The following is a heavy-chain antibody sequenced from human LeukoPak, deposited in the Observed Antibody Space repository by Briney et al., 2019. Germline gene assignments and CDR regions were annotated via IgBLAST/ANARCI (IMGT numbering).Heavy chain of an antibody. CDR2: IKQDGSEK. Sequence: PGGSLRLSCAASGFTFSSYWMSWVRQAPGKGLEWVANIKQDGSEKYYVDSVKGRFTISRDNAKNSLYLQMNSLRAEDTAVYYCARDGRVDYYDSSGYYMDYWGQGTLVTVSS. J-gene: IGHJ4*02. CDR3: ARDGRVDYYDSSGYYMDY. CDR1: GFTFSSYW. V-gene: IGHV3-7*01. D-gene: IGHD3-22*01.